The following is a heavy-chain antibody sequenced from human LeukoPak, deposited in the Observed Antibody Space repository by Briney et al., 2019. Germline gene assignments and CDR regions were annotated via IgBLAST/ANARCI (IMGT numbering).Heavy chain of an antibody. J-gene: IGHJ4*02. CDR3: ARAPHIVVVTAHDFDY. Sequence: PGGSLRLSCAASGFTFSSYSMNWVRQAPGKGLEWVSSISSSSSYIYYADSVKGRFTISRDNAKNSLYLQMNSLRAEDTAVYYCARAPHIVVVTAHDFDYWGQGTLVTVSS. CDR1: GFTFSSYS. D-gene: IGHD2-21*02. CDR2: ISSSSSYI. V-gene: IGHV3-21*01.